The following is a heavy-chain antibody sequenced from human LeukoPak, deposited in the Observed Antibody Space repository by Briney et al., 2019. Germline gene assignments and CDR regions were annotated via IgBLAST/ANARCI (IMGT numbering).Heavy chain of an antibody. CDR3: ARASRTDYGMDV. J-gene: IGHJ6*02. CDR2: INHSGST. D-gene: IGHD6-6*01. Sequence: SETLSLTCAVYGGSFSGYYWSWIRQPPGKGLEWIGEINHSGSTNYNPSLKSRVTISVDTSKNQFSLKLSSVTAADTAVYYCARASRTDYGMDVWGQGTTVTVSS. CDR1: GGSFSGYY. V-gene: IGHV4-34*01.